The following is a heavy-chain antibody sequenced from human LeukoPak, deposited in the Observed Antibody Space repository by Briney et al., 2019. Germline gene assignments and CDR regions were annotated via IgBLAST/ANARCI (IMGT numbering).Heavy chain of an antibody. Sequence: PGGSLRLSCAASGFTFGNSWMTWVRQAPGKGLEWVSSISTSSSYIYYADSVKGRFTISRDNAKNSLYLQMNSLRAEDTAVYYCARVSGTFGELYWGQGTLVTVSS. CDR2: ISTSSSYI. CDR3: ARVSGTFGELY. D-gene: IGHD3-10*01. CDR1: GFTFGNSW. J-gene: IGHJ4*02. V-gene: IGHV3-21*01.